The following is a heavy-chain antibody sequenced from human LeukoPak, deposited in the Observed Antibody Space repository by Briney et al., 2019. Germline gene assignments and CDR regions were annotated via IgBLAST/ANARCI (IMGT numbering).Heavy chain of an antibody. CDR2: TSYDGSLK. Sequence: PGGSLRLSCAASGFTLSNYGMHWVRQAPGKGLEWVALTSYDGSLKYYSDSVKGRLTISRDPSKNTLYLQMTRLRVEDTAVYYCTKYPQPNSSGPAYWYFDLWGRGTLVSVSS. CDR1: GFTLSNYG. CDR3: TKYPQPNSSGPAYWYFDL. J-gene: IGHJ2*01. D-gene: IGHD6-19*01. V-gene: IGHV3-30*18.